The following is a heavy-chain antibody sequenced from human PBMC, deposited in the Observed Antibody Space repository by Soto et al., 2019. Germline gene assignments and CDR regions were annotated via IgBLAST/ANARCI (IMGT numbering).Heavy chain of an antibody. CDR1: GFTFSSYG. V-gene: IGHV3-33*01. D-gene: IGHD3-16*01. CDR2: IWYDGSNK. CDR3: ARDGRGGGGYGMDV. Sequence: QVQLVESGGGVVQPGRSLRLSCAASGFTFSSYGMHWVRQAPGKGLEWVAVIWYDGSNKYYADSVKGRFTISRDNSKNTLYLQMDGRGADDTAVYYCARDGRGGGGYGMDVWGQGTTVTVSS. J-gene: IGHJ6*02.